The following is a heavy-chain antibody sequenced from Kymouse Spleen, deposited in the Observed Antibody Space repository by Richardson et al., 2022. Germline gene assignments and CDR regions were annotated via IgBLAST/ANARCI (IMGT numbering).Heavy chain of an antibody. J-gene: IGHJ4*02. V-gene: IGHV3-15*01. D-gene: IGHD3-9*01. Sequence: EVQLVESGGGLVKPGGSLRLSCAASGFTFSNAWMSWVRQAPGKGLEWVGRIKSKTDGGTTDYAAPVKGRFTISRDDSKNTLYLQMNSLKTEDTAVYYCTTDVDILTGYSLFDYWGQGTLVTVSS. CDR2: IKSKTDGGTT. CDR1: GFTFSNAW. CDR3: TTDVDILTGYSLFDY.